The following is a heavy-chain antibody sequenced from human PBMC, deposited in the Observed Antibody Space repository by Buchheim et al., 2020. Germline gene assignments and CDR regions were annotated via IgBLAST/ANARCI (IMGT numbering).Heavy chain of an antibody. CDR1: GGSFSGYY. V-gene: IGHV4-34*01. D-gene: IGHD2-21*02. CDR2: INHSGST. J-gene: IGHJ4*02. Sequence: QVQLQQWGAGLLKPSETLSLTCAVYGGSFSGYYWSWIRQPPGKGLEWIGEINHSGSTNYNPSLKSRVTISVDTSKNQFSLQLSSVTAADTAVYYCARGALWRVVTAIPFDYWGQGTL. CDR3: ARGALWRVVTAIPFDY.